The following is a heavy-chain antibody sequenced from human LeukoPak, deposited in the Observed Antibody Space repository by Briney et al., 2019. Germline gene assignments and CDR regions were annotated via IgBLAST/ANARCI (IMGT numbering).Heavy chain of an antibody. CDR3: ATSLLRYSSSWPDLGDY. J-gene: IGHJ4*02. CDR1: GFTGFTFSSYS. D-gene: IGHD6-13*01. CDR2: ISSSSSTI. V-gene: IGHV3-48*01. Sequence: GGSLRLSCAASGFTGFTFSSYSMNWVRQALGKGLEWVSYISSSSSTIYYADSVKGRFTISRDNAKNSLYLQMNSLRAEDTALYYCATSLLRYSSSWPDLGDYWGQGTLVTVSS.